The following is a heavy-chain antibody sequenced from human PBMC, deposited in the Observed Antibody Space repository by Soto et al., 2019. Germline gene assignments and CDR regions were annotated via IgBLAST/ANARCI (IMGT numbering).Heavy chain of an antibody. Sequence: EVHLVESGGGLVQPGGSLRLSCVASGFAFDAYWMHWVRQVPGEGPVWVSRIDYDGTTTTYADSVKGRFTISRDNAKNPLYLQMNGLRAEDTGVYYCTRGPRPSSAGTGAYWGQGTLVTVSS. J-gene: IGHJ4*02. CDR3: TRGPRPSSAGTGAY. CDR2: IDYDGTTT. V-gene: IGHV3-74*01. CDR1: GFAFDAYW. D-gene: IGHD6-13*01.